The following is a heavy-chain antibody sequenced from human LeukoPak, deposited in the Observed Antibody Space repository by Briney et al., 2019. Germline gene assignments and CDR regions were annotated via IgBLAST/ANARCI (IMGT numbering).Heavy chain of an antibody. V-gene: IGHV4-30-4*08. Sequence: SQTLSLTCTVSGGSISSGDYYWSWIRQPPGKVLEWIGYIYYSGSTYYNPSLKSRVTISVDTSKNQFSLKLSSVTAADTAVYYCARRTRSTKAFNYWGQGTLVTVSS. CDR1: GGSISSGDYY. CDR2: IYYSGST. CDR3: ARRTRSTKAFNY. D-gene: IGHD2-2*01. J-gene: IGHJ4*02.